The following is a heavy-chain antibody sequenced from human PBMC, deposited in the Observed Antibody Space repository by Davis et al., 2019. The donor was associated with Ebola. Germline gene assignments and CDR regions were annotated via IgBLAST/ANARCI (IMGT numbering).Heavy chain of an antibody. CDR1: GFTFRSYA. Sequence: GESLKIPCAAPGFTFRSYAMSWVRQAPGKGLEWVSASSRGGGSTYSADSVKGRLTISRDNSKKTLYLQMNSLRAEDTAVYYCAKDVVASRAMGIDVWGKGTTVTVSS. D-gene: IGHD2-15*01. CDR3: AKDVVASRAMGIDV. V-gene: IGHV3-23*01. J-gene: IGHJ6*04. CDR2: SSRGGGST.